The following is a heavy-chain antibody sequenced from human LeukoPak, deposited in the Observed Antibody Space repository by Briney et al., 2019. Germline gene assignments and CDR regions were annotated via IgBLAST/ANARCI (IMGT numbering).Heavy chain of an antibody. J-gene: IGHJ6*03. D-gene: IGHD6-6*01. CDR1: GGSISSYY. Sequence: KPSETLSLTCTVSGGSISSYYWSWIRQPPGKGLEWIGYIYYSGSTNYNPSLKSRVTISVDTSKNQFSLNLISVTAADTAVYYCARHLSAARWLDYMDVWGKGTTVTVSS. V-gene: IGHV4-59*08. CDR3: ARHLSAARWLDYMDV. CDR2: IYYSGST.